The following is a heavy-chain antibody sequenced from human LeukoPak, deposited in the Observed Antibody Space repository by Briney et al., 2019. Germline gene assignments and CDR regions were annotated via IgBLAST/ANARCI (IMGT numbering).Heavy chain of an antibody. CDR2: IYYSGST. V-gene: IGHV4-39*07. D-gene: IGHD5-18*01. Sequence: PSETLSLTCSVSGGSISSTSYYWGWIRQPPGKGLEWIGSIYYSGSTYYNPSLKSRVTISVDTSKNQFSLKLSSVTAADTAVYYCARDRQIQLWFSRYFDLWGRGTLVTVSS. CDR1: GGSISSTSYY. CDR3: ARDRQIQLWFSRYFDL. J-gene: IGHJ2*01.